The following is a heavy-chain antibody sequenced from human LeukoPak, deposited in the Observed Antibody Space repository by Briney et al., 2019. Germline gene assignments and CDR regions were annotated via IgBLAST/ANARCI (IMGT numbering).Heavy chain of an antibody. V-gene: IGHV3-30*04. CDR1: GFTLSSYV. CDR2: ISNDGSTT. CDR3: ARDEEWIQDLSLRNY. D-gene: IGHD5-18*01. Sequence: GRSLRLSCAASGFTLSSYVIPWVRQAPGKGLEWVAVISNDGSTTDSAHSVNGLFTLSRDNSTSTLYLQMNSLRPEDTAVYDCARDEEWIQDLSLRNYWGQGTLVTVSS. J-gene: IGHJ4*02.